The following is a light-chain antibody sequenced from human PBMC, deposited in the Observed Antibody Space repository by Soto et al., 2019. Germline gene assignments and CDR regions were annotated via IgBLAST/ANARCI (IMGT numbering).Light chain of an antibody. CDR2: GAS. J-gene: IGKJ1*01. CDR1: QSVSSN. CDR3: LQYHNLWA. V-gene: IGKV3-15*01. Sequence: ILMMHPPATLSFYEVERASLSFRASQSVSSNLAWYQQKPGQAPRLLIYGASTRAPGVPARFSGSGSGTEFTLTISCLQTEDFTVYSCLQYHNLWAFGQGTMV.